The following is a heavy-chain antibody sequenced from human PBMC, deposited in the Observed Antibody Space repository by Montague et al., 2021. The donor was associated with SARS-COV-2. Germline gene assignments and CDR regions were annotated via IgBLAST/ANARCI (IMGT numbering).Heavy chain of an antibody. D-gene: IGHD5-12*01. CDR3: ARLQGGRRLMDY. V-gene: IGHV4-59*13. CDR1: VCSITNYY. J-gene: IGHJ4*02. CDR2: ISVIGST. Sequence: SETLSLTCTVSVCSITNYYWGWTRLPPRQALEYIAYISVIGSTHRNPALKSRVTISVDPSRNQFYLDVNSVTAADTAVYYCARLQGGRRLMDYWGQGTLVTVPS.